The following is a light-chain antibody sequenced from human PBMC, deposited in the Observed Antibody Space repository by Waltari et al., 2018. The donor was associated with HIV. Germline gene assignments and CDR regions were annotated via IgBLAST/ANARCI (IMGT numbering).Light chain of an antibody. V-gene: IGLV3-21*02. Sequence: SYVLTQPPSVSVAPGQTARITCGRDNIGSESVHWYQQKPGQAPVLVVYDGRDRPSGIPERVSGSNAGNTATLTISRVEAGDEADYYCQVRDGSGDHSRVFGGGTKRTVL. CDR2: DGR. CDR1: NIGSES. J-gene: IGLJ3*02. CDR3: QVRDGSGDHSRV.